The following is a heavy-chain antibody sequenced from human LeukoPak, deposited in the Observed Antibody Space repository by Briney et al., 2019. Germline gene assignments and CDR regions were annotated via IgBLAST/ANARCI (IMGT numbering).Heavy chain of an antibody. J-gene: IGHJ4*02. CDR1: GFTFSSYA. D-gene: IGHD6-25*01. V-gene: IGHV3-23*01. CDR3: VKDYSTIAAAANPLFDY. CDR2: ITGSGDTA. Sequence: PGGSLRLSCAASGFTFSSYAVTWVRQAPGEGLEWVSSITGSGDTAFYADSVKGRFTISRDNSKNMLYLQMHSLRVEDTAVYYCVKDYSTIAAAANPLFDYWGQGALVTVSS.